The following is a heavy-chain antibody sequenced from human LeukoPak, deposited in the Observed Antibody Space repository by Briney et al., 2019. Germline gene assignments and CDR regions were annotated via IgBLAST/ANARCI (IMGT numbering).Heavy chain of an antibody. CDR1: GGSISSYY. J-gene: IGHJ3*02. CDR2: IYYSGST. D-gene: IGHD1-1*01. V-gene: IGHV4-59*01. CDR3: ARGIGTTRNDAFDI. Sequence: SETLSLTCTVSGGSISSYYWSWIRQPPGKGLEWIGYIYYSGSTNYNPSLKSRVTISVDTPKNQFSLKLSSVTAADTAVYYCARGIGTTRNDAFDIWGQGTMVTVSS.